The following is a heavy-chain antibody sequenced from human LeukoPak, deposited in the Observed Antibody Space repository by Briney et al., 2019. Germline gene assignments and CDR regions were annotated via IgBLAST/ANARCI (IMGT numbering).Heavy chain of an antibody. Sequence: PGGSLRLSCAASGFTFDDYAMHWVRHAPGKGLEWVSGISWNSGSIGYADSVKGRFTISRDNAKNSLYLQMNSLRAEDTAVYYCARHTCYYFENWGQGTLVTVSS. CDR1: GFTFDDYA. V-gene: IGHV3-9*01. CDR2: ISWNSGSI. J-gene: IGHJ4*02. CDR3: ARHTCYYFEN.